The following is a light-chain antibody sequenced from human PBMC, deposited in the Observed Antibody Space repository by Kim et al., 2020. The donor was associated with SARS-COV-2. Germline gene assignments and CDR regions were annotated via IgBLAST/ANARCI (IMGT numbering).Light chain of an antibody. Sequence: DIQMTQSPSSLSASVGDRVTITCQASQDISNYLNWYQQKPGKAPKLLIYDASNLETGVPSRFSGSGSGTDFTFTISSLQPEDIATYYCQQYDNLPSGFGQGTKVEIK. CDR3: QQYDNLPSG. J-gene: IGKJ1*01. CDR1: QDISNY. CDR2: DAS. V-gene: IGKV1-33*01.